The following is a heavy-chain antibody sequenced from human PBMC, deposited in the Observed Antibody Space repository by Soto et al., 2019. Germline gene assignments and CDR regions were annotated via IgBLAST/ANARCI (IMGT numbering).Heavy chain of an antibody. V-gene: IGHV1-2*04. J-gene: IGHJ6*03. CDR3: ARGFWGSYYYMDV. CDR1: GYTFTGYY. CDR2: INPNSGGT. D-gene: IGHD3-16*01. Sequence: ASVKVSCKASGYTFTGYYMHWVPQPPGQGLEGTGWINPNSGGTNYAQKFQGWVTMTRDTSISTAYMELSRLRSDDTAVYYCARGFWGSYYYMDVWGKGTTVTVSS.